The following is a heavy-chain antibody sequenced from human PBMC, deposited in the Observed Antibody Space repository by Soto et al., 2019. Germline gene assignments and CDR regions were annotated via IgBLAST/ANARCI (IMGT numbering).Heavy chain of an antibody. J-gene: IGHJ4*02. CDR3: ARAVDTAMVRRRFDY. V-gene: IGHV4-30-4*01. CDR1: GGSISSGDYY. Sequence: QVQLQESGPGLVKPSQTLSLTCTVSGGSISSGDYYWSWIRQPPGKGLEWIGYIYYSGSTYYNPSRTSRVTISVDTSKNQFSRKLSSVTAADTAVYYCARAVDTAMVRRRFDYWGQGTLVTVSS. D-gene: IGHD5-18*01. CDR2: IYYSGST.